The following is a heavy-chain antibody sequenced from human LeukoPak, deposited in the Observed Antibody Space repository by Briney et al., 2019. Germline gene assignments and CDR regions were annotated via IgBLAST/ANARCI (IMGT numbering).Heavy chain of an antibody. CDR3: ARGAIVGTRTPYYPDY. D-gene: IGHD1-26*01. V-gene: IGHV4-39*07. J-gene: IGHJ4*02. CDR2: IYHSGST. Sequence: SETLSLTCSVSGVPISSSDYYWGWIRQPPGKGPEWIGTIYHSGSTYYYPSLESRVTISVDTSKNQFSLKLSSVTAADTAVYYCARGAIVGTRTPYYPDYWGQGTLVTVSS. CDR1: GVPISSSDYY.